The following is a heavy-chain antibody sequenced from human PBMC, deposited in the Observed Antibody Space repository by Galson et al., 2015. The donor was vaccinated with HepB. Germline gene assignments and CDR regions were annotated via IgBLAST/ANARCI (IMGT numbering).Heavy chain of an antibody. CDR2: IIPIFGTA. CDR3: ARVVKDIVVVPAASWFDP. CDR1: GGTFSSYA. Sequence: SVKVSCKASGGTFSSYAISWVRQAPGQGLEWMGGIIPIFGTANYAQKFQGRVTITADESTSTAYMELSSLRSEDTAVYYCARVVKDIVVVPAASWFDPWGQGTLVTVSS. V-gene: IGHV1-69*13. J-gene: IGHJ5*02. D-gene: IGHD2-2*01.